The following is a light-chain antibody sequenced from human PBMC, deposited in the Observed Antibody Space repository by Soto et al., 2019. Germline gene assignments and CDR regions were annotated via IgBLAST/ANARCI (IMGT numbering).Light chain of an antibody. CDR1: QSLLYIDGYNY. V-gene: IGKV2-28*01. J-gene: IGKJ3*01. CDR3: MQARQTPFT. CDR2: SAS. Sequence: DIVMTQSPVSLAVTPGEPASISCTSSQSLLYIDGYNYLYWYLQKPGQPPQLLIYSASNRASGVPDRFSGSGSGTDFTLKISRVEAEDVGVYFCMQARQTPFTFGPGTKVDIK.